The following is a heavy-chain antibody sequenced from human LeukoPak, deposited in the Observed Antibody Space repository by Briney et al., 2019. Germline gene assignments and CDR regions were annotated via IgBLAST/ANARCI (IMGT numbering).Heavy chain of an antibody. V-gene: IGHV3-7*01. CDR1: ELTFSGYW. D-gene: IGHD3-10*01. CDR2: IRQDRGQT. CDR3: ARDGHSSGSFDY. J-gene: IGHJ4*02. Sequence: GGSLRLSCAASELTFSGYWMNWVRQAPGKGLQWVGNIRQDRGQTHYSDSVKGRFTISGDNAKRSLYLQMNSLRPEDTAVYYCARDGHSSGSFDYWGQGTLVTVSS.